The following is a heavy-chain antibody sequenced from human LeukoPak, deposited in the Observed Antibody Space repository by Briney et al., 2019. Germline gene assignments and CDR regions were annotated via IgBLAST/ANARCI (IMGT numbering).Heavy chain of an antibody. CDR3: ARGSTYYYDSSGYYYPSYFDY. Sequence: ASVKVSCKASGGTFSSYAISWVRQAPGQGLEWMGWINPNSGGTNYAQKFQGRVTMTRDTSISTAYMELSRLRSDDTAVYYCARGSTYYYDSSGYYYPSYFDYWGQGTLVTVSS. V-gene: IGHV1-2*02. CDR2: INPNSGGT. D-gene: IGHD3-22*01. CDR1: GGTFSSYA. J-gene: IGHJ4*02.